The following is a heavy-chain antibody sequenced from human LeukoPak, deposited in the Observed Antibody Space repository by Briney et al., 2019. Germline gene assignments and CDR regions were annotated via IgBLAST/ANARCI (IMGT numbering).Heavy chain of an antibody. J-gene: IGHJ3*02. CDR3: ARDGDTAMILFAFDI. V-gene: IGHV4-59*01. CDR2: ISYFGST. CDR1: GGSISSFY. Sequence: SETLSLTCTVSGGSISSFYWSWIRQPPGKGLEWIGYISYFGSTNYNPSLESRVTMSVDTSKNQSSLKLSSMTAADTAVYYCARDGDTAMILFAFDIWGQGTMVTVSS. D-gene: IGHD5-18*01.